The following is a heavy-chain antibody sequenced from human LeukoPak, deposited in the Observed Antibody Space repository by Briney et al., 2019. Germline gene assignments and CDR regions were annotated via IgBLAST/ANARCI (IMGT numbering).Heavy chain of an antibody. Sequence: GVSLRLSCAASGFTFSDYYMSWIRQAPGKGLEWVSYISSSGSTIYYADSVKGRFTISRDNAKNSLYLQMNSLRAEDTAVYYCAREATKKRSDYWGQGTLVTVSS. V-gene: IGHV3-11*01. CDR1: GFTFSDYY. D-gene: IGHD5-12*01. CDR2: ISSSGSTI. J-gene: IGHJ4*02. CDR3: AREATKKRSDY.